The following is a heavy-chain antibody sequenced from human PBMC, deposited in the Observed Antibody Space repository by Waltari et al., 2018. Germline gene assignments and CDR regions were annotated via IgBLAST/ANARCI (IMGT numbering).Heavy chain of an antibody. V-gene: IGHV1-69*05. J-gene: IGHJ2*01. CDR1: GGTFSSYA. Sequence: QVQLVQSGAEVKKPGSSVKVSCKASGGTFSSYAISWVRQAPGQGLEWMGGIIPFFGTANYAQKFQGRVTITTDESTSTAYMELSSLRSEDTAVYYCARDNSPYYYDSSGYLQGYFDLWGRGTLVTVSS. CDR2: IIPFFGTA. D-gene: IGHD3-22*01. CDR3: ARDNSPYYYDSSGYLQGYFDL.